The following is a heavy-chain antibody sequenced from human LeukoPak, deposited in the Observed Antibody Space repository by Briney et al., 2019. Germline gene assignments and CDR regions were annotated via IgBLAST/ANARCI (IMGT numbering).Heavy chain of an antibody. V-gene: IGHV3-33*01. J-gene: IGHJ6*02. CDR2: IWYDGSNK. CDR3: ARGKYHRSLWFGESAYYYYGMDV. D-gene: IGHD3-10*01. Sequence: PGRSLRLSCAASGFTFSSYGMHWVRQAPGKGLEWVAVIWYDGSNKYYADSVKGRFTISRDNSKNTLYLQMNSLRAEDTAVYYCARGKYHRSLWFGESAYYYYGMDVWGQGTTVTVSS. CDR1: GFTFSSYG.